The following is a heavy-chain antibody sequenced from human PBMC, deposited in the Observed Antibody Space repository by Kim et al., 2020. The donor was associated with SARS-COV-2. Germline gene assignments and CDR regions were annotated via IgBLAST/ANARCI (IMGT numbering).Heavy chain of an antibody. D-gene: IGHD2-2*01. V-gene: IGHV4-31*02. J-gene: IGHJ5*02. Sequence: YYNPSLKSRISITMNTSQNQFSRKLTSVIVADTAVYFCARRSSPGNWFDPWGQGTLVTVSS. CDR3: ARRSSPGNWFDP.